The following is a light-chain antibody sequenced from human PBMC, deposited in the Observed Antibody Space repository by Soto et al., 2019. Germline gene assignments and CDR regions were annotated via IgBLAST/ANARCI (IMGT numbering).Light chain of an antibody. V-gene: IGKV3-15*01. J-gene: IGKJ1*01. CDR3: PQYNDWPLT. CDR2: GAF. CDR1: QSVSRF. Sequence: EIVLTQSPGTLSLSPGEKATLSCRASQSVSRFLAWYQQKPGQAPSLLIYGAFTRATGIPARFSGTGSGTEFTLTISSLQSEDFALYYCPQYNDWPLTFGQGTKVDIK.